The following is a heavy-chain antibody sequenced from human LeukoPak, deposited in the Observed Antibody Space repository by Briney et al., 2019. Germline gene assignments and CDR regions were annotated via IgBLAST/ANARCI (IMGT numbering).Heavy chain of an antibody. V-gene: IGHV3-21*01. CDR3: ARDISSGWYSFDY. D-gene: IGHD6-19*01. CDR2: ISSSSSYI. CDR1: GFTFSSYS. J-gene: IGHJ4*02. Sequence: GGSLRLSCAASGFTFSSYSMNWVRQAPGKGLEWVSSISSSSSYIYYADSVKGRFTISRDNAKNSLYLQMNSLRAEDTAVYYCARDISSGWYSFDYWGQGTLVTVSS.